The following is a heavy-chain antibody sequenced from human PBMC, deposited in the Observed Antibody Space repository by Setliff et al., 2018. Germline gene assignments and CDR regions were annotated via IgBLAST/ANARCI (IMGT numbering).Heavy chain of an antibody. D-gene: IGHD3-10*01. V-gene: IGHV4-39*07. Sequence: SETLSLTCTVSGGSISSRSYYWGWIRQPPGKGLEWIGSIYYSGSTYYKPSLKSRVTISVDTSKNQFSLKLSSVTTADTAVYYCARVPSYGSGSYYYYYYGMDVWGQGTTVTVSS. J-gene: IGHJ6*02. CDR1: GGSISSRSYY. CDR3: ARVPSYGSGSYYYYYYGMDV. CDR2: IYYSGST.